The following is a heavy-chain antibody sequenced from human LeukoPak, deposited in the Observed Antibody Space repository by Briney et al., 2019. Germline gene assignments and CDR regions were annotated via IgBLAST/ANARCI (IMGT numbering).Heavy chain of an antibody. Sequence: ASVKVSCKASGGTFSSYAISWVRQAPGQGLEWMGRIIPILGIANYEQKFQGRVTITADKSTSTAYMELSSLRSEDTAVYYCASISAYVLAFDIWGQGTMVTVSS. CDR1: GGTFSSYA. D-gene: IGHD3-16*01. J-gene: IGHJ3*02. V-gene: IGHV1-69*04. CDR3: ASISAYVLAFDI. CDR2: IIPILGIA.